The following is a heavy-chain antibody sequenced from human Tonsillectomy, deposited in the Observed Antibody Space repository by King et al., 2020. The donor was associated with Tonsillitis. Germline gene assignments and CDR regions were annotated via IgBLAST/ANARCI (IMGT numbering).Heavy chain of an antibody. CDR3: AKGHDSSGYYYIDDAFDI. J-gene: IGHJ3*02. CDR1: VFTFDDYA. CDR2: LSWKSGSI. Sequence: VQLVESGGGLVQPGRSLRLSCAAAVFTFDDYAMHLVRQAPGKGLEWVSVLSWKSGSIGYADSVTGRFTISRDNAKNSLYLQMNSLRGEDTALYFCAKGHDSSGYYYIDDAFDIWGQGTMVTVSS. V-gene: IGHV3-9*01. D-gene: IGHD3-22*01.